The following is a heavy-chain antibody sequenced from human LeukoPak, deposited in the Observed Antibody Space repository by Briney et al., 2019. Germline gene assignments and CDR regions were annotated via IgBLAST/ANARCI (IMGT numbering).Heavy chain of an antibody. CDR2: INHSGST. D-gene: IGHD6-19*01. CDR1: GASFSGYY. V-gene: IGHV4-34*01. Sequence: PSETLSLTCAVYGASFSGYYWSWIRQPPGKGLEWLGEINHSGSTNYNPSLKSQVTISVDTSKNQFSLKLSSVTAADTAVYYCARSRRQWLILYYFDYWGQGTLVTVSS. CDR3: ARSRRQWLILYYFDY. J-gene: IGHJ4*02.